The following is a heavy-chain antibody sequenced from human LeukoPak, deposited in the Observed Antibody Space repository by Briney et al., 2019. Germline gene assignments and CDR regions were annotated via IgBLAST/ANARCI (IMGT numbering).Heavy chain of an antibody. Sequence: GGSLRLSCAASGFTFSNAWMSWVRQAPGKGLEWVSRIKSKTDGGTTDYAAPVKGRFTISRDDSKNTLYLQMNSLKTEDTAVYYCTTDPFLLLWFGELPNWFDPWGQGTLVTVSS. V-gene: IGHV3-15*01. CDR3: TTDPFLLLWFGELPNWFDP. J-gene: IGHJ5*02. CDR2: IKSKTDGGTT. CDR1: GFTFSNAW. D-gene: IGHD3-10*01.